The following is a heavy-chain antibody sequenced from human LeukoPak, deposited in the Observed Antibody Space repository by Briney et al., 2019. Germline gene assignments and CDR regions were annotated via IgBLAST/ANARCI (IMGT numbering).Heavy chain of an antibody. D-gene: IGHD3-9*01. CDR1: GYTXTDYY. J-gene: IGHJ4*02. V-gene: IGHV1-2*02. Sequence: ASVKVSCKASGYTXTDYYMHGVRQAPGQGLEWMGWINPNSGGTNYAQKFQGRVTMTRDTSISTAYMELNRLRSDDTAVYYCARWGDILIDYWGQGTLVTVSS. CDR2: INPNSGGT. CDR3: ARWGDILIDY.